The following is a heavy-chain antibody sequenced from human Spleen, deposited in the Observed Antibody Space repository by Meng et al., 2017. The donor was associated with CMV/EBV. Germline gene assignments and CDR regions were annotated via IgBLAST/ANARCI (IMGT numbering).Heavy chain of an antibody. CDR3: ARPREYSSGWDFDY. CDR2: VHPFGGST. V-gene: IGHV3-74*01. CDR1: GFPFSTYW. Sequence: GGSLRLSCVASGFPFSTYWMHWVRQAPGKGLEWVSRVHPFGGSTTYADSVKGRFTISRDNAKNSLYLQMNSLRAEDTAVYYCARPREYSSGWDFDYWGQGTLVTVSS. D-gene: IGHD6-19*01. J-gene: IGHJ4*02.